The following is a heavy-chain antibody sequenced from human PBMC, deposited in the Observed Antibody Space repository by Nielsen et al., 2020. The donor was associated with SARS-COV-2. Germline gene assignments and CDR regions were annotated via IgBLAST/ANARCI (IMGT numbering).Heavy chain of an antibody. Sequence: GESLKISCAVSGFSFNSYWMHWVRRGPGRGLVWVSRINNDGSRTSYADSVKGRFTISRDNAKNTVYLQMNSLRAEDTAVYYCARLRDDGYYFDTGTYDYWGQGTPVNVSS. CDR2: INNDGSRT. D-gene: IGHD2/OR15-2a*01. CDR3: ARLRDDGYYFDTGTYDY. CDR1: GFSFNSYW. V-gene: IGHV3-74*01. J-gene: IGHJ4*02.